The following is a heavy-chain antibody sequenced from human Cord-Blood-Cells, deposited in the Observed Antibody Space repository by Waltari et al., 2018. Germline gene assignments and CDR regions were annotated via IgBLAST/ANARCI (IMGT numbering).Heavy chain of an antibody. CDR3: ARPYSSSWYYFDY. D-gene: IGHD6-13*01. CDR2: IYYSGST. J-gene: IGHJ4*02. Sequence: QLQLQESGPGLVKPSETLSLTCTVSGGSISSSSYYWGWIRQPPGKGLEWIGSIYYSGSTYYNPSLKSRVTISVDTSKNQFSLKLSSVTAAYTAVYYCARPYSSSWYYFDYWGQGTLVTVSS. CDR1: GGSISSSSYY. V-gene: IGHV4-39*01.